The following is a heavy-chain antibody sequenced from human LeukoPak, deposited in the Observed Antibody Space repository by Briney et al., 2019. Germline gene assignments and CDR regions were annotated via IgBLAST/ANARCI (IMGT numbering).Heavy chain of an antibody. CDR1: GFTFSGSA. Sequence: PGGSLRLSCAASGFTFSGSAMHRVRQASGKGLEWVGRIRSKANSYATAYAASVKGRFTISRDDSKNTAYLQMNSLKTEDTAVYYCTQFGGVIVDDYWGQGTLVTVSS. CDR3: TQFGGVIVDDY. V-gene: IGHV3-73*01. D-gene: IGHD3-16*02. CDR2: IRSKANSYAT. J-gene: IGHJ4*02.